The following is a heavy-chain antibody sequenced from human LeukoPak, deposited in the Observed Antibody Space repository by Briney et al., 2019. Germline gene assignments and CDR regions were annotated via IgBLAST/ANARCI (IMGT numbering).Heavy chain of an antibody. J-gene: IGHJ4*02. CDR3: ARGDYFASGSYSDY. CDR1: GFTFNSHW. CDR2: MKQDGSQK. D-gene: IGHD3-10*01. Sequence: GGSLRLSCAASGFTFNSHWMSWVRQAPGKGLEWVANMKQDGSQKYYVDSVKGRFTISRDNVQNSLYLQMNSLRAEDTAVYYCARGDYFASGSYSDYWGQGTLVTVSS. V-gene: IGHV3-7*01.